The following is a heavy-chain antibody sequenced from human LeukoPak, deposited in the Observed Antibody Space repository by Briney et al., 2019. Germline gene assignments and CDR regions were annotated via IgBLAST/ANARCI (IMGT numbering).Heavy chain of an antibody. J-gene: IGHJ4*02. CDR1: GYTFTGYY. CDR3: ARLGPPSGFVYPNFDY. Sequence: ASVKVSCKASGYTFTGYYMHWVRQAPGQGLEWMGRISPNSGGTNYAQKFQGRVTMTRDTSISTAYMELSRLRSDDTAVYYCARLGPPSGFVYPNFDYWGQGTLVTVSS. D-gene: IGHD2-2*02. V-gene: IGHV1-2*06. CDR2: ISPNSGGT.